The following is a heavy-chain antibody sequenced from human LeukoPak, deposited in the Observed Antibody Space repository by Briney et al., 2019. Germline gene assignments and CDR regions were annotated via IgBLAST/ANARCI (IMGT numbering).Heavy chain of an antibody. J-gene: IGHJ6*03. V-gene: IGHV4-34*01. Sequence: PSETLSLTCAVYGGSFSGYYWSWIRQPPGKGLEWIGEINHSGSTNYNPSLKSRVTISVDTSKNQFSLKLSSVTAADTAVYYCARGRGWNYYYYYMDVWGKGTTVTVSS. D-gene: IGHD6-19*01. CDR1: GGSFSGYY. CDR2: INHSGST. CDR3: ARGRGWNYYYYYMDV.